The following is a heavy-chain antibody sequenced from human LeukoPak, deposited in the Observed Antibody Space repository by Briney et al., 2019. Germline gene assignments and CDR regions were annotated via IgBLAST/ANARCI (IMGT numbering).Heavy chain of an antibody. D-gene: IGHD5-18*01. CDR3: ARDGRGYSYGTDY. J-gene: IGHJ4*02. CDR2: IWYDGSNK. V-gene: IGHV3-33*01. CDR1: GFTFSSYG. Sequence: GRSLRLSCAASGFTFSSYGMHWVRQAPGKGLEWVAVIWYDGSNKYYAGSVKGRFTISRDNSKNTLYLQMNSLRAEDTAVYYCARDGRGYSYGTDYWGQGTLVTVSS.